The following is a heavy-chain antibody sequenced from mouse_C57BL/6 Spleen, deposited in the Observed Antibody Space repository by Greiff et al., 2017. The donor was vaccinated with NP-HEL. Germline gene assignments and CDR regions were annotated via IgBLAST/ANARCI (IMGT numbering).Heavy chain of an antibody. CDR1: GYSITSGYG. CDR3: DRTARIKY. D-gene: IGHD1-2*01. CDR2: ISYSGST. Sequence: EVMLVESGPGLVKPSQSLSLTCTVTGYSITSGYGWNWIRQFPGNKLEWMGYISYSGSTNYNPSLKSRISITRDTSKNQFFLQLNSVTTEDTATYYCDRTARIKYWGQGTTLTVSS. V-gene: IGHV3-2*02. J-gene: IGHJ2*01.